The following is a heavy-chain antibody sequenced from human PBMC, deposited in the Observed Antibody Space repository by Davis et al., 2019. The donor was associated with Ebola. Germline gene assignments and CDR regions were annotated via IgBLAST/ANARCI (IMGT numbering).Heavy chain of an antibody. V-gene: IGHV4-59*11. CDR1: GGSLSGHY. Sequence: SETLSLTCAVYGGSLSGHYWSWIRQPPGKGLEWIGYLSYSGSTNYNPSLKSRVTISVGTSKNQFSLKLSSVTAADTAVYYCARVRRWTTVTNYYYYGMDVWGQGTTVTVSS. CDR3: ARVRRWTTVTNYYYYGMDV. J-gene: IGHJ6*02. D-gene: IGHD4-11*01. CDR2: LSYSGST.